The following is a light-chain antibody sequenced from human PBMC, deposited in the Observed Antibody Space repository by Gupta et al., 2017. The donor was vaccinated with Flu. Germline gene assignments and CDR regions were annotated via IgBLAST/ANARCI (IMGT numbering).Light chain of an antibody. V-gene: IGKV3-20*01. J-gene: IGKJ2*03. CDR2: RAF. Sequence: EVVLTQSTGTLSLSPGDTATLSCRASESINTRPLAWYQQKPGQAPRLLIYRAFYRATGVPDRFSGSGSGTDFTLTITRLEPEDFAVYFCQQGCSSPLYSFGQGTKLEIK. CDR3: QQGCSSPLYS. CDR1: ESINTRP.